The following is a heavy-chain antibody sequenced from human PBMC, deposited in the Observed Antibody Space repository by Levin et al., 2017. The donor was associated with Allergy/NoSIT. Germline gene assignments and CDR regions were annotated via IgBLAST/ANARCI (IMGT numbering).Heavy chain of an antibody. CDR1: GFILNSYG. Sequence: PGGSLRLSCAATGFILNSYGIHWVRQAPGKGPEWVALISDDGTVKNYADSVRGRFTISRDRSQKTVHLQMNSLGTEDTARYYCVREEGGSGWPFFEHWGQGTPVTVSS. J-gene: IGHJ4*02. D-gene: IGHD6-19*01. CDR3: VREEGGSGWPFFEH. CDR2: ISDDGTVK. V-gene: IGHV3-30*04.